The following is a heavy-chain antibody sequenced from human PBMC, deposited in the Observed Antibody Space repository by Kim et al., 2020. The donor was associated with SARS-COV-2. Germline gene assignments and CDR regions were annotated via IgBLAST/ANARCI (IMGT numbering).Heavy chain of an antibody. CDR3: VRDSSASY. Sequence: SSFIYYADSVKGRFTISRDNGKYTVNLQMNSLKDEDTAIYYCVRDSSASYWGQGTPVTVSS. V-gene: IGHV3-48*02. D-gene: IGHD6-19*01. CDR2: SSFI. J-gene: IGHJ4*02.